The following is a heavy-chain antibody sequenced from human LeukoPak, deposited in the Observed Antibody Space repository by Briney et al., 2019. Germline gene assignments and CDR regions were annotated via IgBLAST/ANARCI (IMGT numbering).Heavy chain of an antibody. Sequence: PGGSLRLSCAASGFTFSSYWMSWVRQAPGKGLEWVANIKQDGSEKYYVDSVKGRFTISRDNAKNSPYLQMNSLRAEDTAVYYCTGHHQAYSRTYWGQGTLVTVSS. J-gene: IGHJ4*02. V-gene: IGHV3-7*01. CDR1: GFTFSSYW. CDR3: TGHHQAYSRTY. CDR2: IKQDGSEK. D-gene: IGHD4-11*01.